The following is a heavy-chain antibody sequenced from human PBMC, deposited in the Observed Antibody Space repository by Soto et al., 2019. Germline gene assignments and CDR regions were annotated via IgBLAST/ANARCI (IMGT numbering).Heavy chain of an antibody. CDR2: IFSDNER. D-gene: IGHD4-17*01. J-gene: IGHJ6*02. V-gene: IGHV2-26*01. CDR3: ARMNVDSYQFYYAMDV. CDR1: GFSLTTGKMG. Sequence: SGPTLVNPIETLTLTCTVSGFSLTTGKMGVSWIRQPPGKALEWLAHIFSDNERSYSTSLQGRLTISKDTSGSQVVLSMTNVDPVDTATYYCARMNVDSYQFYYAMDVWGQGTTVTVSS.